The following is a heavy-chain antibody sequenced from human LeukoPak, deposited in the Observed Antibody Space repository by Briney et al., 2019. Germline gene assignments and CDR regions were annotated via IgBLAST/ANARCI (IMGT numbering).Heavy chain of an antibody. J-gene: IGHJ6*03. CDR2: IYYSGST. Sequence: SETLSLTCSVSGGSINSNSYYWGWIRQPPGKGLEWIGSIYYSGSTYYNPSLKSRVTISVDTSKNQFSLKLSSVTAADTAVYYCARFTSGSYEAYYYMDVWGKGTTVTVSS. CDR3: ARFTSGSYEAYYYMDV. D-gene: IGHD1-26*01. V-gene: IGHV4-39*07. CDR1: GGSINSNSYY.